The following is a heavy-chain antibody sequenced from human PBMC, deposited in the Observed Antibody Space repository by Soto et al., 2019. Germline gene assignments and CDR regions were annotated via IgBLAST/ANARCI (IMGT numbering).Heavy chain of an antibody. D-gene: IGHD3-3*01. CDR2: IYDSGST. CDR1: GGFISSYY. CDR3: ARLTVEYYFDY. Sequence: PSETLSLTCTVSGGFISSYYWSWIRQPPGKGLEWIGYIYDSGSTRYSPSFQGQVTISADKSISTAYLQWSSLKASDTAMYYCARLTVEYYFDYWGQGTLVTVSS. V-gene: IGHV4-59*12. J-gene: IGHJ4*02.